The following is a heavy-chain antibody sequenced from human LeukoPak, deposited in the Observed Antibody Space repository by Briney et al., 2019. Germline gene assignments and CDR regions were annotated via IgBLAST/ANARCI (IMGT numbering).Heavy chain of an antibody. CDR1: GYSFTSYW. D-gene: IGHD5-18*01. V-gene: IGHV5-51*01. CDR3: ARRMDTAMVRDAFDI. Sequence: GESLKISCKGSGYSFTSYWIGWVRQMPGKGLEWMGIIYPGDSDTRYSPSFQGQVTISADKSISTAYLQWSSLKASDTAMYYCARRMDTAMVRDAFDIWGQGTMVTVSS. CDR2: IYPGDSDT. J-gene: IGHJ3*02.